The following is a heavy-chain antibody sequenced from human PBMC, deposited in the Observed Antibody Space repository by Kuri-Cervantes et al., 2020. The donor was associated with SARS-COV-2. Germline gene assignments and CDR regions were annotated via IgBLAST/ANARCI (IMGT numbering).Heavy chain of an antibody. V-gene: IGHV3-33*01. D-gene: IGHD2/OR15-2a*01. CDR2: IRYDGTDK. CDR3: ARAIGYYYYYGMDV. Sequence: GGSLRLSCAASGFTFNNYGMHWVRQAPGKGLEWVAVIRYDGTDKYYGDSVKGRFTISRDNSKNTLYLQMNSLRAEDTAVYYCARAIGYYYYYGMDVWGQGTTVTVSS. CDR1: GFTFNNYG. J-gene: IGHJ6*02.